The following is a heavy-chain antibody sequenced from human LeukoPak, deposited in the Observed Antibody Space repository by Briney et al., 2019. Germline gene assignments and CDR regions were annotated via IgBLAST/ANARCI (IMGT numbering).Heavy chain of an antibody. CDR1: GGSISSSNYY. CDR3: ARILGETGNPEEDSFDM. D-gene: IGHD3-16*01. J-gene: IGHJ3*02. V-gene: IGHV4-61*02. CDR2: IYTSGNT. Sequence: PSETLSLTCTVSGGSISSSNYYWSWIRQPAGKGLEWVGRIYTSGNTNYNPSLKSRVTISVDMSKNQFSLKLSPVTAADTAMYYCARILGETGNPEEDSFDMWGQGTMVTVSP.